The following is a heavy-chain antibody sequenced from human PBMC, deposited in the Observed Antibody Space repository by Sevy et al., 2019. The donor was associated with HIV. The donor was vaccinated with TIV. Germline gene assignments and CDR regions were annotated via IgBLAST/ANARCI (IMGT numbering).Heavy chain of an antibody. CDR3: ATRSRYCSGTSCHANYYYGMDV. CDR1: GYTFTGYY. Sequence: ASVKVSCKASGYTFTGYYMHWVRQAPGQGLEWMGRINPNSGGTNYAQKFQGRVTMTRDTSISTAYMELNRLRSDDTAVYYCATRSRYCSGTSCHANYYYGMDVWGQGTTVTVSS. J-gene: IGHJ6*02. V-gene: IGHV1-2*06. CDR2: INPNSGGT. D-gene: IGHD2-2*01.